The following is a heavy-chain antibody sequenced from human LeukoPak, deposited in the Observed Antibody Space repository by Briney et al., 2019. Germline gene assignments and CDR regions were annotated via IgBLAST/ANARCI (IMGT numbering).Heavy chain of an antibody. J-gene: IGHJ4*02. CDR1: GFTFSRYA. V-gene: IGHV3-23*01. Sequence: PGGSLRLSCAASGFTFSRYAMSWVRQAPGKGLEWVSTISGSGGITYYADSVKGRFTVSRDNSKNTLYLQVNSLRAEDTAVYYCAKDLRPDIAAGGEFDYWGQGTLVTVSS. CDR3: AKDLRPDIAAGGEFDY. CDR2: ISGSGGIT. D-gene: IGHD6-13*01.